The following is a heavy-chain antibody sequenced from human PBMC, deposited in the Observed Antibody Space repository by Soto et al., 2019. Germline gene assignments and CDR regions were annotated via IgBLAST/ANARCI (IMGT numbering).Heavy chain of an antibody. V-gene: IGHV3-53*01. CDR2: IYSGGST. Sequence: GGSLRLSCAASGFTVSRNNMSWVRQAPGKWLEWVSVIYSGGSTYYADSVKGRFTISRDNSKHTLYFHMNSRRAEATAVLYCAGDRIAGNWGHGXLVSVYS. D-gene: IGHD6-13*01. CDR3: AGDRIAGN. J-gene: IGHJ4*01. CDR1: GFTVSRNN.